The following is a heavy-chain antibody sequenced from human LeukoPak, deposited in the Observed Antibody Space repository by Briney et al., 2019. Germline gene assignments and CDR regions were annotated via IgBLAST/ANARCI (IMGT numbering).Heavy chain of an antibody. D-gene: IGHD1-14*01. CDR2: INSDGSST. CDR3: ARDRVPERADY. Sequence: PGGSLRLSCAASGFTFSSYWMHWVRQVPGKGLVWVSRINSDGSSTSHADSVKGRFTISRDNAKNSLYLQMNSLRAEDTAVYYCARDRVPERADYWGQGTLVTVSS. J-gene: IGHJ4*02. V-gene: IGHV3-74*01. CDR1: GFTFSSYW.